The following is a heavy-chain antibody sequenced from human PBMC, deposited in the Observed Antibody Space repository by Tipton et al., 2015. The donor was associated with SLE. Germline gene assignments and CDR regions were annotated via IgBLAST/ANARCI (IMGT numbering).Heavy chain of an antibody. V-gene: IGHV4-38-2*01. CDR1: GYSISSGYY. CDR2: IYHSGST. D-gene: IGHD1-26*01. CDR3: SGSYSGAFDI. Sequence: TLSLTCAVSGYSISSGYYWGWIRQPPGKGLEWIGSIYHSGSTYYNPPLKNRVTISVDTSKNQFSLKLSSVTAADTAVYYCSGSYSGAFDIWGQGTMVTVSS. J-gene: IGHJ3*02.